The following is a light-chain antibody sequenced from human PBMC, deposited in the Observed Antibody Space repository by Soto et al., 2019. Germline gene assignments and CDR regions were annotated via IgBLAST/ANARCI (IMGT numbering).Light chain of an antibody. CDR1: SSDVGSYNL. Sequence: QSLLTQPASVSGSPGQSITISCTGTSSDVGSYNLVSWYQQHPGKAPKLMIYEVSKRPSGVSNRFSGSKSGNTASLTISGLQAEDEADYYCCSYAGSSTPYVFGTGTKATAL. CDR2: EVS. J-gene: IGLJ1*01. V-gene: IGLV2-23*02. CDR3: CSYAGSSTPYV.